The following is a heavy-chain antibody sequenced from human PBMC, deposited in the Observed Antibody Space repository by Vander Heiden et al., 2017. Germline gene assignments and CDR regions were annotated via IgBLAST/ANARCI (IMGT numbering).Heavy chain of an antibody. V-gene: IGHV4-39*01. Sequence: QLQLQEPGPGLVKPSETLSLTCTVSGGSISSSSYYWGWIRQPPGKGLEWIGSIYYSGSTYYNPSLKSRVTISVDTSKNQFSLKLSSVTAADTAVYYCACYYDFWSGYQGFDYWGQGTLVTVSS. J-gene: IGHJ4*02. CDR2: IYYSGST. CDR3: ACYYDFWSGYQGFDY. CDR1: GGSISSSSYY. D-gene: IGHD3-3*01.